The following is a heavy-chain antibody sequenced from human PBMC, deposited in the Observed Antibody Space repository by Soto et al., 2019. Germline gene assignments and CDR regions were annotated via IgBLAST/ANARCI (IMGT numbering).Heavy chain of an antibody. Sequence: SETLSLTCTVSGGSITNYYWSWIRQAPGKRLEWIGDIYYNGRTNYNPSVKSRVTISVDTSVNLFSLKLTSVTAADTAVYYCVRANYFDSWGQGTLVTVSS. CDR1: GGSITNYY. J-gene: IGHJ4*02. CDR2: IYYNGRT. V-gene: IGHV4-59*01. CDR3: VRANYFDS.